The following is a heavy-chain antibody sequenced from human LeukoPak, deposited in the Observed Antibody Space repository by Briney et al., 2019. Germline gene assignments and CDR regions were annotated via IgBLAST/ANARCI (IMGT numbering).Heavy chain of an antibody. CDR2: IIPIFGIA. CDR3: ARSDIVLMVYAIAPFDY. Sequence: GASVKVSCKASGGTFSSYAISWVRQAPGQGLEWMGRIIPIFGIANYAQKFQGRVTITADKSTSTANMELSSLRSEDTAVYYCARSDIVLMVYAIAPFDYWGQGTLVTISS. J-gene: IGHJ4*02. D-gene: IGHD2-8*01. CDR1: GGTFSSYA. V-gene: IGHV1-69*04.